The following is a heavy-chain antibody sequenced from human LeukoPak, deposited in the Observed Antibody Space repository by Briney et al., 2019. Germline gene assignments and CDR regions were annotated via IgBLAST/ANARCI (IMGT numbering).Heavy chain of an antibody. J-gene: IGHJ4*02. V-gene: IGHV3-20*04. CDR3: ARYDSSGPTTFDY. Sequence: GGSLRLSCGASGFTFSSYEMNWVRQALGKGLEWVSGINWNGGSTGYADSVKGRFTISRDNAKNSLYLQMNSLRAEDTALYYCARYDSSGPTTFDYWGQGTLVTVSS. D-gene: IGHD3-22*01. CDR1: GFTFSSYE. CDR2: INWNGGST.